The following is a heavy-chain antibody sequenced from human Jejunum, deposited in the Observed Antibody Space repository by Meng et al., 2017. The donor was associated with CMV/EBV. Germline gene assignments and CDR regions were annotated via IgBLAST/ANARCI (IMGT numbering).Heavy chain of an antibody. J-gene: IGHJ4*02. CDR1: GFTFRTYW. V-gene: IGHV3-74*03. D-gene: IGHD3-16*01. CDR3: ARGMGDY. Sequence: EVQWVEAGGGLVQPGGSLRLSCAAFGFTFRTYWMHWVRQAPGKGLVWVSRINSAGSITTYADSVKGRFTISRDNAKDTLYLQMNGLRADDTAIYFCARGMGDYWGQGSLVTVSS. CDR2: INSAGSIT.